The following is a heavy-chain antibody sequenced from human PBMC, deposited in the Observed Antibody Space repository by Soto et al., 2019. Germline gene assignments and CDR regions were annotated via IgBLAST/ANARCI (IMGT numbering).Heavy chain of an antibody. CDR3: AREYCSGGSCYSSFIFGLGPRPFAI. CDR1: GFTFSSYG. Sequence: GGSLRLSCAASGFTFSSYGMHWVRQAPGKGLEWVAVIWYDGSNKYYADSVKGRFTISRDNSKNTLYLQMNSLRAEDAAVYYCAREYCSGGSCYSSFIFGLGPRPFAIWGQGTMVTVSS. V-gene: IGHV3-33*01. D-gene: IGHD2-15*01. CDR2: IWYDGSNK. J-gene: IGHJ3*02.